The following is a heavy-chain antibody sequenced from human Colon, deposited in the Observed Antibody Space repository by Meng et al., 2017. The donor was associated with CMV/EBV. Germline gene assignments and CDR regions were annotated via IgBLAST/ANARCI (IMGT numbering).Heavy chain of an antibody. CDR1: GYTFTGYY. J-gene: IGHJ4*02. CDR3: VRDLGDTSSGRPARDLKY. CDR2: INPSSGGP. V-gene: IGHV1-2*02. D-gene: IGHD6-19*01. Sequence: ASVTVSCKASGYTFTGYYIHWVRQAPGQGREWMGWINPSSGGPNYAQKFQGRVTMTSDTSIGTAYMDLSRLRSDDTAVYYCVRDLGDTSSGRPARDLKYWGQGTLVTVSS.